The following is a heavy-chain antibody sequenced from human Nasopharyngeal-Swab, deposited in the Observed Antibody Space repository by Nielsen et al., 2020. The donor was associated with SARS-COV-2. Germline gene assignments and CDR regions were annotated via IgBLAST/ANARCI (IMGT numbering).Heavy chain of an antibody. D-gene: IGHD5-18*01. CDR2: IATPTGHP. J-gene: IGHJ5*02. CDR1: GYTFTRYA. Sequence: ASVKVSCKASGYTFTRYAINWLRQAPGQGPEWMGWIATPTGHPMYAQGFTGRFVFSLDTSVATAYLHINSLKTEDTAIYYCVRDQAMARPNWFDPWGQGTLVTVSS. CDR3: VRDQAMARPNWFDP. V-gene: IGHV7-4-1*02.